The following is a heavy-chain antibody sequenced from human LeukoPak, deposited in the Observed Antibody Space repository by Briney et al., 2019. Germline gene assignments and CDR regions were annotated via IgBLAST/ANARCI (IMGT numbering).Heavy chain of an antibody. CDR2: INPNSGGT. V-gene: IGHV1-2*02. D-gene: IGHD2-8*01. CDR3: ARAVCTNGVCYLPFDY. J-gene: IGHJ4*02. Sequence: ASVKVSCKASGYTFTGYYMHWVRQAPGQGLEWMGWINPNSGGTNYAQKFQGRVTMTRDTSISTAYMELSRLRSDDTAVYYCARAVCTNGVCYLPFDYWGQGTLVTVSS. CDR1: GYTFTGYY.